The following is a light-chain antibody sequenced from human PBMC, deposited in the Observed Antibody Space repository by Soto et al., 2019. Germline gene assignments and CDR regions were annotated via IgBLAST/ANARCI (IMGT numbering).Light chain of an antibody. CDR1: QGVSSY. Sequence: EIVLTQSPATLPLSPGERATLSCRASQGVSSYLAWYQQKPGQAPRLLIYDASNRATGIPARFSGSGSETDFTLTISSLEPEDFAVYYCQQRSNWPITSGQGTRLAIK. J-gene: IGKJ5*01. V-gene: IGKV3-11*01. CDR2: DAS. CDR3: QQRSNWPIT.